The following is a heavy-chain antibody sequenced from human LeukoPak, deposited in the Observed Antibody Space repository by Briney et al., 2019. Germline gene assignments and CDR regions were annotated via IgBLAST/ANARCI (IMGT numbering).Heavy chain of an antibody. D-gene: IGHD3-16*01. Sequence: GRSLRLSCAASGFTFSSYGMHWVRQAPGKGLEWVAVIWYDGSNKYYADSVKGRFIISRDNSKNTLFLQMNSLRAEDTVVYYCARVSGGTLDGAFDIWGQGTMVTVSS. V-gene: IGHV3-33*01. CDR2: IWYDGSNK. CDR3: ARVSGGTLDGAFDI. J-gene: IGHJ3*02. CDR1: GFTFSSYG.